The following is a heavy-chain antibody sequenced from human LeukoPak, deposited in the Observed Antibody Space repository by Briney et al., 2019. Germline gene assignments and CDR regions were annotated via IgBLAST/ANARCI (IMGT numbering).Heavy chain of an antibody. CDR3: ARDPGLYCSSTSCYFGGLDP. Sequence: GASVKVSCKASGGTFSSYAISWVRQVPGQGLEWIGGIIPIFGTANYAQKFQGRVTITTDESTSTAYMELSSLRSEDTAVYYCARDPGLYCSSTSCYFGGLDPWGQGTLVTVSS. CDR1: GGTFSSYA. D-gene: IGHD2-2*01. J-gene: IGHJ5*02. CDR2: IIPIFGTA. V-gene: IGHV1-69*05.